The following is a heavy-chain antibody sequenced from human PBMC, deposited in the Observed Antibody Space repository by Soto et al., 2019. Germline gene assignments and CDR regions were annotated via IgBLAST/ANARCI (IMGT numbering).Heavy chain of an antibody. D-gene: IGHD4-17*01. Sequence: GASVMVSCKASGGTFSSYAISWVRQAPGQGLEWMGGIIPIFGTANYAQKFQGRVTITADESTSTAYMELSSLRSEDTAVYYCATGDSRDYFDYWGQGTLVTVSS. J-gene: IGHJ4*02. CDR2: IIPIFGTA. V-gene: IGHV1-69*13. CDR1: GGTFSSYA. CDR3: ATGDSRDYFDY.